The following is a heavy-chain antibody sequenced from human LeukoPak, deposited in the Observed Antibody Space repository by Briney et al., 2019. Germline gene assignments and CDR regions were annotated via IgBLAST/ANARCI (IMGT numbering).Heavy chain of an antibody. CDR3: ARDSDTQFYDY. V-gene: IGHV3-7*01. Sequence: PGGSLRLSCAASGFTFSSYGMHWVRQAPGKGLEWVANIKQDGSEKYYVDSVKGRFTISRDNAKNSLYLQMHSLRAEDTAVYYCARDSDTQFYDYWGQGTLVTVSS. CDR1: GFTFSSYG. CDR2: IKQDGSEK. D-gene: IGHD2-2*02. J-gene: IGHJ4*02.